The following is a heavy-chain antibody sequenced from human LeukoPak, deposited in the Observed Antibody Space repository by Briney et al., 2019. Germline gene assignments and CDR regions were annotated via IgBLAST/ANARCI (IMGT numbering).Heavy chain of an antibody. D-gene: IGHD3-22*01. CDR3: ARDRFYYDSSGYKVDDYYHYGMDV. V-gene: IGHV1-2*02. CDR2: INPNRGGT. CDR1: GYTFTGYY. J-gene: IGHJ6*02. Sequence: ASVKVSCKASGYTFTGYYIHWVRQATGQGLEWMGWINPNRGGTNYAQKFEGRVTMTSDTSISTAYMELSRLRSDDTAVHYCARDRFYYDSSGYKVDDYYHYGMDVWGQGTTVTVSS.